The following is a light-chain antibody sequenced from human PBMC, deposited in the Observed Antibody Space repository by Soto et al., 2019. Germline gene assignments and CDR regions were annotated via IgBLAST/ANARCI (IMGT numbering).Light chain of an antibody. CDR1: SSNIGSNI. Sequence: QSVLTQPPSASGTPGQRVTISCSGSSSNIGSNIVDWYQQLPGTAPKLLIYSGNQRPSGVPDRFSASKSGTSASLAIIGLQSEDDADYYCATWDDILNGWLFGGGTKLTVL. CDR2: SGN. CDR3: ATWDDILNGWL. V-gene: IGLV1-44*01. J-gene: IGLJ3*02.